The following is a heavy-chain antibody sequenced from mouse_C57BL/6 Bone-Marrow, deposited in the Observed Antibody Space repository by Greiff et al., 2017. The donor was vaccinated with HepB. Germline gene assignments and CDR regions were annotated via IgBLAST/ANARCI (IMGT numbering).Heavy chain of an antibody. D-gene: IGHD1-1*01. V-gene: IGHV15-2*01. J-gene: IGHJ1*03. CDR2: ILPSIGRT. CDR3: ARYTTVVEYFDV. CDR1: ASEVFPIAY. Sequence: VKLQESGSELRSPGSSVKLSCKDFASEVFPIAYMSWVRQKPGHGFEWIGGILPSIGRTIYGEKFEDKATLDADTLSNTAYLELNSLTSEDSAIYYCARYTTVVEYFDVWGTGTTVTVSS.